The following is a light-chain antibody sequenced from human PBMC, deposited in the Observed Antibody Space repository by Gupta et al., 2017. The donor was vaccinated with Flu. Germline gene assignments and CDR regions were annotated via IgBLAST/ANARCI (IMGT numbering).Light chain of an antibody. V-gene: IGKV3-15*01. CDR2: DAA. J-gene: IGKJ4*01. CDR1: QSVSSS. CDR3: QQYDDWPS. Sequence: GERATLSGRAGQSVSSSLAWDQQKPGQAPRLLIYDAATMATGVPARVSGSGAGTDFTLTIISLQSEEFARYFGQQYDDWPSFGGGTTVRIK.